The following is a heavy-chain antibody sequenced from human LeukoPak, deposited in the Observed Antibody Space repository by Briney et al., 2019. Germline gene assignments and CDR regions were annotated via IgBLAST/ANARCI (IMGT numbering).Heavy chain of an antibody. CDR3: ARRLTQYDCFDP. D-gene: IGHD2-2*01. CDR1: GDSVSNKNTA. J-gene: IGHJ5*02. V-gene: IGHV6-1*01. Sequence: SQTLSLTCAISGDSVSNKNTAWNWIRQSPSRGLEWLGRTYYRSTWYNDYAVSVRGRITVNPDTSKNQFSLHLNSVTPEDTAVYYCARRLTQYDCFDPWGQGILVTVSS. CDR2: TYYRSTWYN.